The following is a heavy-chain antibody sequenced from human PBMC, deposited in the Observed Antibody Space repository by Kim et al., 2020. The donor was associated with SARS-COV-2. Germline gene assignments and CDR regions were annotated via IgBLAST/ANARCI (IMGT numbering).Heavy chain of an antibody. CDR2: INPSSGGT. V-gene: IGHV1-2*06. J-gene: IGHJ3*01. Sequence: ASVKVSCKASGYRFTGYYIHWVRQAPGQGLEWMGRINPSSGGTSYAQKFQGRVTLTRDTSINTAYMELSGLRSDDTAVFFCAREATAMGNSFDLWGQGTMVIVSS. CDR3: AREATAMGNSFDL. D-gene: IGHD1-1*01. CDR1: GYRFTGYY.